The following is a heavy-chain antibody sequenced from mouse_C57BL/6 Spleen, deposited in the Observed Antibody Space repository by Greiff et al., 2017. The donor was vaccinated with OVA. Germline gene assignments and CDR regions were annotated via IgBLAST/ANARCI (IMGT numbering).Heavy chain of an antibody. CDR3: APLRREGSYAMDY. V-gene: IGHV1-39*01. J-gene: IGHJ4*01. CDR1: GYSFTDYN. D-gene: IGHD2-4*01. Sequence: EVKLMESGPELVKPGASVKISCKASGYSFTDYNMNWVKQSNGKSLEWIGVINPNYGTTSYNQKFKGKATLTVDQSSSTAYMQLNSLTSEDSAVYYCAPLRREGSYAMDYWGQGTSVTVSS. CDR2: INPNYGTT.